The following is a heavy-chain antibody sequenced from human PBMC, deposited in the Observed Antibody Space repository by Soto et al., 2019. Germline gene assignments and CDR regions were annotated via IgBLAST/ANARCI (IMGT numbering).Heavy chain of an antibody. D-gene: IGHD3-16*02. CDR1: GYTFTSYG. V-gene: IGHV1-18*01. CDR2: ISAYNGNT. J-gene: IGHJ6*02. CDR3: ARVMITFGGVIVYGMDV. Sequence: ASVKVSCKASGYTFTSYGISWVRQAPGQGLEWMGWISAYNGNTNYAQKLQGRVTTTTDTSTSTAYMELRSLRSDDTAVYYCARVMITFGGVIVYGMDVWGQGTTVTVSS.